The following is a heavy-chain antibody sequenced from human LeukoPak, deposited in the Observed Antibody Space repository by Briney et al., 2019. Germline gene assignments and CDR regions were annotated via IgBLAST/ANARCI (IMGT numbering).Heavy chain of an antibody. Sequence: GGSLRLSCVDSGFTFSSYGMHWVRQAPGKGLEWVSGISGSGDSTEHADSVKGRFTISRDNSKNTLYLQMNSLRAEDTAVYYCASRDPCSGGSCYGLGYWGQGTLVTVSS. CDR1: GFTFSSYG. V-gene: IGHV3-23*01. D-gene: IGHD2-15*01. CDR3: ASRDPCSGGSCYGLGY. J-gene: IGHJ4*02. CDR2: ISGSGDST.